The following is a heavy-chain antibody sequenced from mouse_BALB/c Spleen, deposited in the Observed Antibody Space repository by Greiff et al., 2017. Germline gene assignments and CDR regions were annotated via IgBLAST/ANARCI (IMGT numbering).Heavy chain of an antibody. Sequence: EVQLQESGPGLVKPSQSLSLTCTVTGYSITSDYAWNWIRQFPGNKLEWMGYISYSGSTSYNPSLKSRISITRDTSKNQFFLQLNSVTTEDTATYYCARCYGSSHWYFDVWGAGTTVTVSS. D-gene: IGHD1-1*01. CDR2: ISYSGST. J-gene: IGHJ1*01. CDR3: ARCYGSSHWYFDV. CDR1: GYSITSDYA. V-gene: IGHV3-2*02.